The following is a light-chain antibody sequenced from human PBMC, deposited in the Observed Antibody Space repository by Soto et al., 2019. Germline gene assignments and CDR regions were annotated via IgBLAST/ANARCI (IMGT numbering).Light chain of an antibody. J-gene: IGKJ2*01. CDR2: DAS. Sequence: DIQMTQSPSSLSASVGDRVTITCQASQDISNYLNWYQQKPGKAPKLLIYDASNLETGVPSRFSGSGSGTDFTFTISSLQAEDIATYYCQQYDNLPTFGQGTKLAIK. CDR1: QDISNY. CDR3: QQYDNLPT. V-gene: IGKV1-33*01.